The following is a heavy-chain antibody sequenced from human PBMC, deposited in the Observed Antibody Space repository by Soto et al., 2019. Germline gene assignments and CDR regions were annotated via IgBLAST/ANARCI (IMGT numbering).Heavy chain of an antibody. V-gene: IGHV1-69*13. D-gene: IGHD4-4*01. CDR2: IIPIFGTA. J-gene: IGHJ6*02. CDR1: GGTFSSYA. Sequence: SVKVSCKASGGTFSSYAISWVRQAPGQGLEWMGGIIPIFGTANYAQKFQGRVTITADESTSTAYMELSSLRSGDAAVYYCARYRTTRTPSCYYGMDVWGQGTTVTVSS. CDR3: ARYRTTRTPSCYYGMDV.